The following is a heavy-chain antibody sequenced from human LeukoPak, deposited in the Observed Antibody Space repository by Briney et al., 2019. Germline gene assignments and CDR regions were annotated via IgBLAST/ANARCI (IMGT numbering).Heavy chain of an antibody. J-gene: IGHJ6*04. CDR1: GYTFISNN. Sequence: GASVKVSCKASGYTFISNNMNWVRQAPGQRLEWIGWINVGNGDTKYSQKFQGRVTITRDTSASTGYMELSSLRSEDTAVYYCARWNYGMDVWGKGTTITVSS. D-gene: IGHD1-1*01. CDR2: INVGNGDT. V-gene: IGHV1-3*01. CDR3: ARWNYGMDV.